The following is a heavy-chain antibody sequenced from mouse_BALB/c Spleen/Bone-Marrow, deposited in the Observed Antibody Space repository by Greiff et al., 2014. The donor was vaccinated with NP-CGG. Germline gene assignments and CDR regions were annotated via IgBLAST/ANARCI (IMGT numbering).Heavy chain of an antibody. CDR1: GFAFTIYD. CDR2: ISNGGGNT. Sequence: DVKLVESGGGLVKPGGSLKLSCAASGFAFTIYDMSWVRQTPEERLEWVAYISNGGGNTYYPDTVKGRFTISRDNAKNTLYLQMSSLKSEDTAMYYCARQGYYGSSSYAMDYWGQGTSVTVSS. D-gene: IGHD1-1*01. CDR3: ARQGYYGSSSYAMDY. V-gene: IGHV5-12-1*01. J-gene: IGHJ4*01.